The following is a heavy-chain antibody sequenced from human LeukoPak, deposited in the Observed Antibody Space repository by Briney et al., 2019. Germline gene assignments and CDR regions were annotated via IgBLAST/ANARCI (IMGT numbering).Heavy chain of an antibody. CDR1: GFTFSSYW. J-gene: IGHJ4*02. D-gene: IGHD6-13*01. Sequence: GGSLRLSCAASGFTFSSYWMSWVRQAPGKGLEWVANINQDGSEEYYGDSVKGRFTISRENVKDTLYLQLNSLRDEDTAVYYCARDRVWTVLYWGQGTLVSVSS. CDR3: ARDRVWTVLY. CDR2: INQDGSEE. V-gene: IGHV3-7*01.